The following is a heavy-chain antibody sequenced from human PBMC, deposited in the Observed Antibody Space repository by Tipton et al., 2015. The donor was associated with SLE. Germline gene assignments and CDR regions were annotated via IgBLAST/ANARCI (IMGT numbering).Heavy chain of an antibody. CDR2: IYSGGST. D-gene: IGHD3-16*01. Sequence: SLRLSCAASGFTFSSYAMSWVRQAPGKGLEWVSVIYSGGSTYYADSVKGRFTISRDKSKNTVYLQMNSLRPDDTAVYYCARDRRSWGGSNAFDVWGQGTLVTVSS. CDR3: ARDRRSWGGSNAFDV. V-gene: IGHV3-66*02. J-gene: IGHJ3*01. CDR1: GFTFSSYA.